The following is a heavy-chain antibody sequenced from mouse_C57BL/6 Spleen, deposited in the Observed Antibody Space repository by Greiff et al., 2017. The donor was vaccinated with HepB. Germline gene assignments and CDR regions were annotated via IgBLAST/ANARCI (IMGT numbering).Heavy chain of an antibody. CDR3: ARRGRLRAFDY. V-gene: IGHV1-66*01. J-gene: IGHJ2*01. Sequence: VQLQQSGPELVKPGASVKLSCTASGFSFTSYYIHWVKQRPGQGLEWIGWIDPGGGNTKYDEKFKGKATLTADTSSSTAYKQLSSLTSEDSAVYYCARRGRLRAFDYGRKDTTLTVST. D-gene: IGHD1-2*01. CDR1: GFSFTSYY. CDR2: IDPGGGNT.